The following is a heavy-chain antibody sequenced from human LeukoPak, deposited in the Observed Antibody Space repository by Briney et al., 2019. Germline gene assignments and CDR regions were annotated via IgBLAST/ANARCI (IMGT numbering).Heavy chain of an antibody. V-gene: IGHV3-23*01. J-gene: IGHJ4*02. Sequence: GGSPRLSCAASGFTFSSYAMSWVRQAPGKGLEWVSAISGSGGSTYYADSVKGRFTIPRDNSKNTLYLQMNSLRAEDTAAYYCAKDRRRSGPAIDYWGQRTLVTASS. D-gene: IGHD2-15*01. CDR1: GFTFSSYA. CDR3: AKDRRRSGPAIDY. CDR2: ISGSGGST.